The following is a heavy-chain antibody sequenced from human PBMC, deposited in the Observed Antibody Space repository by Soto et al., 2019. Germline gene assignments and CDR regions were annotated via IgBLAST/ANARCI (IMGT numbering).Heavy chain of an antibody. CDR2: IKGKVDGGAT. J-gene: IGHJ4*02. CDR3: TTDVTGAYGGDY. CDR1: GLTFSGAW. D-gene: IGHD3-16*01. Sequence: EVQLVESGGTLVNPGGSLRLSCATSGLTFSGAWLSWVRQAPGKGLEWVGRIKGKVDGGATDYAAPVKGRFVISRDYSKDTLYLQLNNLKTEDTAVYFCTTDVTGAYGGDYWGQGTLVTVSS. V-gene: IGHV3-15*02.